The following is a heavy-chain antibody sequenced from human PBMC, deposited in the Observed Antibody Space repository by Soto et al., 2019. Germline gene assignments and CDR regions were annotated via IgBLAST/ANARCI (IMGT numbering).Heavy chain of an antibody. D-gene: IGHD2-21*02. CDR1: GFTFTSYG. J-gene: IGHJ6*02. CDR3: ARTYRGDAESYYFGMDV. Sequence: QVQLVESGGGVVQSGRSLRLSCAASGFTFTSYGMHWVRQAPGKGLEWVAVTWFDGRKKYYADSVKGRFTISRDNAKDTLYLRMNSLRAEDTAVYFCARTYRGDAESYYFGMDVWGQGTTVTVSS. V-gene: IGHV3-33*01. CDR2: TWFDGRKK.